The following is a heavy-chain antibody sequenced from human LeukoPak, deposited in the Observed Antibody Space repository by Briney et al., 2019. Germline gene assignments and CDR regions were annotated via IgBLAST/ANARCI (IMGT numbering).Heavy chain of an antibody. Sequence: SETLSLTRTVSGGSISSGSYYWSWIRQPAGKGLEWIGRIYTSGSTNYNPSLKSRVTISVDTSKNQFSLKLSSVTAADTAVYYCARATYDILTGYYLIFDYWGQGTLVTVSS. CDR3: ARATYDILTGYYLIFDY. CDR2: IYTSGST. V-gene: IGHV4-61*02. D-gene: IGHD3-9*01. J-gene: IGHJ4*02. CDR1: GGSISSGSYY.